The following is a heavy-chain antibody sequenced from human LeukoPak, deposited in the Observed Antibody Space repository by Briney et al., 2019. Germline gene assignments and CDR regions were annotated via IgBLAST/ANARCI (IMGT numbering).Heavy chain of an antibody. CDR1: GYTFTSYG. CDR3: ARDLNEIGNGAFDI. J-gene: IGHJ3*02. V-gene: IGHV1-18*01. Sequence: ASVKVSCKASGYTFTSYGISWVRQAPGQGLEWMGWISAYNGDTNYAQKLQGRVTMTTDTSTSTAYMELRSLRSDDTAVYYCARDLNEIGNGAFDIWGQGTMVTVSS. CDR2: ISAYNGDT. D-gene: IGHD2/OR15-2a*01.